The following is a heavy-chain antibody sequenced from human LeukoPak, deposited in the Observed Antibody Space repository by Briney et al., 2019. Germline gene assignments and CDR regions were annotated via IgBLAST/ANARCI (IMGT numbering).Heavy chain of an antibody. V-gene: IGHV3-23*01. J-gene: IGHJ4*02. CDR1: AFTFSNYG. D-gene: IGHD6-19*01. Sequence: GGSLRLSCAASAFTFSNYGMSWVRQAPGKGLEWVSTISGSGGSTYYADSVKGRFTISRDNSKNTLYLQMNSLRAEDTAVYYCAKEMYSSGWTPFDYWGQGTLVTVSS. CDR2: ISGSGGST. CDR3: AKEMYSSGWTPFDY.